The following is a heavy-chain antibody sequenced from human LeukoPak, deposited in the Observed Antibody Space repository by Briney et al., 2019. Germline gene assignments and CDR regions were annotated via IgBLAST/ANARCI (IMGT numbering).Heavy chain of an antibody. D-gene: IGHD3-22*01. V-gene: IGHV3-23*01. J-gene: IGHJ4*02. Sequence: SGGSLRLSCAASGFTFSSYAMSWVRQAPGKGLEWVSAISGSGGGTYYADSVKGRFTISRDNSKNTLYLQMNSLRAEDTAVYYCAKGPDSSGYYNYYFDYWGQGILVTVSS. CDR2: ISGSGGGT. CDR3: AKGPDSSGYYNYYFDY. CDR1: GFTFSSYA.